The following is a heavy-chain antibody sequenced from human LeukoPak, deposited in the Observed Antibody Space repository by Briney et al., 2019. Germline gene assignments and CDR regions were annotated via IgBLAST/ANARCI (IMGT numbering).Heavy chain of an antibody. Sequence: GGSLRLSCAASGFTFSSYAMSWVRQAPGKGLEWVSAISGSGGSTYYADSVKGRFTISRDNSKNTLYLQMNSLRAEDTAVYYCAKDWYSSSWSPPSGAFDIWGQGTMVTVSS. CDR3: AKDWYSSSWSPPSGAFDI. CDR1: GFTFSSYA. V-gene: IGHV3-23*01. D-gene: IGHD6-13*01. CDR2: ISGSGGST. J-gene: IGHJ3*02.